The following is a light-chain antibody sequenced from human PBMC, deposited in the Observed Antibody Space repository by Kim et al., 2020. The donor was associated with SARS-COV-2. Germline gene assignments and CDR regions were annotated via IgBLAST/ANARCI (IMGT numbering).Light chain of an antibody. V-gene: IGKV1-5*03. J-gene: IGKJ1*01. Sequence: IHMTQSPSTLSASVGDRVTITCRASQSISTWLAWYQQKPGKAPKLLIYKASSLESGVPSRFSGSGSETEFTLTISSLQPDDFATYYCQQYNSYCTFGQGTKVDIK. CDR2: KAS. CDR3: QQYNSYCT. CDR1: QSISTW.